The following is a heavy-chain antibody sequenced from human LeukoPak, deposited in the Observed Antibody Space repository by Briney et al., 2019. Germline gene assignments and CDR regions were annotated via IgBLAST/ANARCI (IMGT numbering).Heavy chain of an antibody. CDR2: ISAYNGDT. CDR1: GYTFNTYG. D-gene: IGHD2-8*02. J-gene: IGHJ4*02. CDR3: ARESTGGSLEIDY. V-gene: IGHV1-18*01. Sequence: ASVKVSCKASGYTFNTYGIIWVRQAPGQGLEWMGWISAYNGDTTYAQKLQGRVTLTTDASTSTAYMELRSLRSDDTAVYYCARESTGGSLEIDYWGQGTLVTVSS.